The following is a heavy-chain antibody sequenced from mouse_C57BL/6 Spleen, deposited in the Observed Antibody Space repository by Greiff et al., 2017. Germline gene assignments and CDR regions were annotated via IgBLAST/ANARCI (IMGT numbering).Heavy chain of an antibody. CDR1: GYTFTSYW. CDR3: ARQGSLDYYAMDY. Sequence: QVQLQQPGAELVKPGASVKLSCKASGYTFTSYWMPWVKQRPGQGLEWIGEIDPSDSYTNYNQKFKGKATLTVDTSSSTAYMQLSSLTSEDSAVYYCARQGSLDYYAMDYWGQGTSVTVSS. CDR2: IDPSDSYT. J-gene: IGHJ4*01. V-gene: IGHV1-50*01.